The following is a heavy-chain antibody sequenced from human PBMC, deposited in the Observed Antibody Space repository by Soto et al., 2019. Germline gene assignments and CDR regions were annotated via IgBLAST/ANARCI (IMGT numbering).Heavy chain of an antibody. CDR3: VRDGTKTLRDWFDP. CDR1: GDAVSSGSYY. J-gene: IGHJ5*02. CDR2: IYYSGAT. D-gene: IGHD1-1*01. V-gene: IGHV4-61*01. Sequence: PSETLSLTCNVSGDAVSSGSYYWTWVRQPPGKGLEWIGNIYYSGATNYNPSLQNRVTISVDTSKKQFSLKLRSVTAADTAVYYCVRDGTKTLRDWFDPWGQGISVTVSS.